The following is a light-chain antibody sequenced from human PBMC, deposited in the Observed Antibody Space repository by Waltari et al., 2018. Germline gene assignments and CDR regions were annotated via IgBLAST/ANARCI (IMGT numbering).Light chain of an antibody. Sequence: EIVLTQSPATLSLSPGERATLSCRASQSISSNLAWYQQKPGQAPRLLIYDASTRATGIPARFSGGGSGTDFTLTISSLEPEDFAVYYCQHRATWPPLTFGGGTKVEIK. CDR3: QHRATWPPLT. CDR1: QSISSN. J-gene: IGKJ4*01. CDR2: DAS. V-gene: IGKV3-11*01.